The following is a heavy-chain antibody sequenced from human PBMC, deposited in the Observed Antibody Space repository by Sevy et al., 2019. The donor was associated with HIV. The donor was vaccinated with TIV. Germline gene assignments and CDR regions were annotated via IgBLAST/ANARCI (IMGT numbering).Heavy chain of an antibody. Sequence: GGSLRPSCAASGFTFSNYAMSWVRQAPGKGLEWVSAISGSGGSTYYADSVKGRFTISRDNSKNTLFLQMNSLRAEDTAVYFCAKWSELPSSPFDYWGQGTLVTVSS. CDR1: GFTFSNYA. CDR2: ISGSGGST. V-gene: IGHV3-23*01. CDR3: AKWSELPSSPFDY. D-gene: IGHD1-26*01. J-gene: IGHJ4*02.